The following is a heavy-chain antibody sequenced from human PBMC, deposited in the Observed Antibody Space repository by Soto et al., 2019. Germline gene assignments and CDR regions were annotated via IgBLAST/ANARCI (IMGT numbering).Heavy chain of an antibody. Sequence: SGPTLVNPTQTLTLTCSFSGFSLSISGLGVGWIRQPPGKSLDWLALIYWNDDRRYNPSLINRLTITKDTSNDKVVIVMTDMDPVDTGSYFCARISFRVVMDVWGQGTTVTVYS. CDR2: IYWNDDR. V-gene: IGHV2-5*01. CDR3: ARISFRVVMDV. D-gene: IGHD3-3*01. J-gene: IGHJ6*02. CDR1: GFSLSISGLG.